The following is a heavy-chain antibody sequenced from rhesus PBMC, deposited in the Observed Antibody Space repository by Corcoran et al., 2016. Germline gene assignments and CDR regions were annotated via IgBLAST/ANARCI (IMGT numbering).Heavy chain of an antibody. V-gene: IGHV4-99*01. D-gene: IGHD6-13*01. CDR2: ISGSSLHT. J-gene: IGHJ4*01. CDR1: GYYISSGYY. CDR3: ASPGYSSWSTLFY. Sequence: QVQLQESGPGMVKPSETLSLTCAGAGYYISSGYYWGWICQHPGMGLEYIGYISGSSLHTYYNPSLNIRVTISTDTSKNQFSLKLSSVTAADTALYYCASPGYSSWSTLFYWGQGVLVTISS.